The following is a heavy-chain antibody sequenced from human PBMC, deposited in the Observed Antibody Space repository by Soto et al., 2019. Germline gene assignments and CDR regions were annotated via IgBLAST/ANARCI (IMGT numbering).Heavy chain of an antibody. D-gene: IGHD2-15*01. CDR1: GFTFDDYA. CDR2: ISWNSGSI. Sequence: EVQLVESGGGLVQPGRSLRLSCAASGFTFDDYAMHWVRQAPGKGLEWVSGISWNSGSIGYADSVKGRFTISRDNAKNSLYLQMNSLRAEDTALYYCAKVSEHHGALVGDAFDIWGQGTMVTVSS. V-gene: IGHV3-9*01. J-gene: IGHJ3*02. CDR3: AKVSEHHGALVGDAFDI.